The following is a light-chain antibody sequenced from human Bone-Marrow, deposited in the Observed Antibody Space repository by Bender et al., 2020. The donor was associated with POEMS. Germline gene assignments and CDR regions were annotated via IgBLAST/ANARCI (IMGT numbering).Light chain of an antibody. CDR1: SSNVGGFDF. CDR3: ASYAGGNNFV. CDR2: EVT. Sequence: QSALTQPASVSGSPEQSITISCTGTSSNVGGFDFVSWYQQHPGDAPKLVIYEVTKRPSGVPDRFSGSKSGNTASLTVSGLQAEDEADYYCASYAGGNNFVFGTGTKVTVL. J-gene: IGLJ1*01. V-gene: IGLV2-8*01.